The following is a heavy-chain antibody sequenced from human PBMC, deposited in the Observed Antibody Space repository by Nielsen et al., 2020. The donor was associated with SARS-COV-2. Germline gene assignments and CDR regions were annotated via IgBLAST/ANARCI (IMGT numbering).Heavy chain of an antibody. J-gene: IGHJ6*02. Sequence: GESLKISCAASGFTFSSYWMSWVRQAPGKGLEWVANIKQDGSEKYYVDSVKGRFTISRDNAKNSLYLQMNSLRAEDTAVYYCARGLGWGALYGMDVWGQGTTVTVSS. CDR2: IKQDGSEK. D-gene: IGHD3-16*01. V-gene: IGHV3-7*03. CDR1: GFTFSSYW. CDR3: ARGLGWGALYGMDV.